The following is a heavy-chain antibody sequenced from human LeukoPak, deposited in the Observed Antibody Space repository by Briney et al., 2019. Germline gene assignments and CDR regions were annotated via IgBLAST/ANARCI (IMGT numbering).Heavy chain of an antibody. CDR2: IYYSGST. V-gene: IGHV4-59*01. J-gene: IGHJ6*03. CDR1: GGSISSYY. Sequence: NPSETLSLTCTVSGGSISSYYWSWIRQPPGKGLEWIGYIYYSGSTNYNPSLKSRVTISVDTSKNQFSLKLSSVTAADTAVYYCARDVTYYYDSKYYYYYMDVWGKGTTVTVSS. CDR3: ARDVTYYYDSKYYYYYMDV. D-gene: IGHD3-22*01.